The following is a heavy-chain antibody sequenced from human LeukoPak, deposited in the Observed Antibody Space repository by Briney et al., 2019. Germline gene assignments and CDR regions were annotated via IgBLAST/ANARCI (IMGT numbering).Heavy chain of an antibody. CDR3: ARGTTHLWFGEGGNALDI. V-gene: IGHV1-2*02. D-gene: IGHD3-10*01. Sequence: ASVKVSCKASGYTFTGSYLHWVRQAPGQGLEWMEWLNPNSGDTKDALKFQGRVTMTRDTSINTAYMELSRLTSDDTAVYYCARGTTHLWFGEGGNALDIWGQGTMVTVSS. CDR2: LNPNSGDT. CDR1: GYTFTGSY. J-gene: IGHJ3*02.